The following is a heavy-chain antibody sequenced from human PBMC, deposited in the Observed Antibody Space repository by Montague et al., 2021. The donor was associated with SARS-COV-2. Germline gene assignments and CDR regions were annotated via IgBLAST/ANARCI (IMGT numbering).Heavy chain of an antibody. J-gene: IGHJ4*02. V-gene: IGHV4-61*08. CDR2: IYYSGNT. Sequence: SETLSLTCTVSGGSVSSGGYYRSWIRQPPGKGLEWIGYIYYSGNTNYNPSLKSRVTISLDTSKNQFSLKLTSVTAADTAVYYCARVSLAAAATRSDYWGQGTLVTVSS. CDR1: GGSVSSGGYY. CDR3: ARVSLAAAATRSDY. D-gene: IGHD6-13*01.